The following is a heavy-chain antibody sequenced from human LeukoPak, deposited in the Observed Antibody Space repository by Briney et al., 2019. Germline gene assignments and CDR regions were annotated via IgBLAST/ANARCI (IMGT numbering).Heavy chain of an antibody. J-gene: IGHJ4*02. CDR3: AKETGGFDY. D-gene: IGHD1-26*01. CDR2: ISSSGGST. CDR1: GFTFSSYA. Sequence: GGSLGLSCAASGFTFSSYAMSWVRQAPGRGLEWVSTISSSGGSTFYADSVKGRFTISRDNSKNTLYLHMNSLRAEDTAVYYCAKETGGFDYWGQGTLVTVSS. V-gene: IGHV3-23*01.